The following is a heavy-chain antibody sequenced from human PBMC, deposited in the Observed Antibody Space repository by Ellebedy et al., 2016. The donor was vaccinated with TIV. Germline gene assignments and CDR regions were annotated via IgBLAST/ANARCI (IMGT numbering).Heavy chain of an antibody. V-gene: IGHV4-31*03. D-gene: IGHD4-17*01. CDR3: AREGDYGLVMT. Sequence: SETLSLTCTVSGGSISSGGYYWSWIRQHPGKGLEWIGYIYYSGSTYYNPALKSRLSISIDTSKNQFSLRLNSMTAADTAVYYCAREGDYGLVMTWGQGTLVTVSS. CDR2: IYYSGST. CDR1: GGSISSGGYY. J-gene: IGHJ5*02.